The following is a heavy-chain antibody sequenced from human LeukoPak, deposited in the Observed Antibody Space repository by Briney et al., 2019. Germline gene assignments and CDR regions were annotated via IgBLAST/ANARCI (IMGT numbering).Heavy chain of an antibody. V-gene: IGHV3-11*04. Sequence: GGSLRLSCAASGFTFSDYYMTWIRQAPGKGREWVSYITSSGTSIYYADSVKGRFTISRDNAKSSLYLQMNSLRAEDTAVYYCARAGRGFTYGYSDYWGQGTLVSVSS. D-gene: IGHD5-18*01. CDR3: ARAGRGFTYGYSDY. CDR1: GFTFSDYY. CDR2: ITSSGTSI. J-gene: IGHJ4*02.